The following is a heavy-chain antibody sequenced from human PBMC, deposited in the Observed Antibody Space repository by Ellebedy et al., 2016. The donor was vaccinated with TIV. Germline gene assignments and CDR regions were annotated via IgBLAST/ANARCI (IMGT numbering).Heavy chain of an antibody. CDR1: GFTVSNNY. V-gene: IGHV3-23*01. Sequence: PGGSLRFSCAASGFTVSNNYISWVRQAPGKGLEWVSTISGRGESTFAADSVKGRFTISRDFSKRTVYLQMNSLRVEDTAVYFCATRGHSIGWFADWGQGTLVTVSS. D-gene: IGHD3-22*01. CDR2: ISGRGEST. J-gene: IGHJ5*02. CDR3: ATRGHSIGWFAD.